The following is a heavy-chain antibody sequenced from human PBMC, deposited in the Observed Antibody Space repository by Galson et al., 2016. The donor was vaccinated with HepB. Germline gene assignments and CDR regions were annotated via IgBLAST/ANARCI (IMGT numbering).Heavy chain of an antibody. Sequence: SLRLSCAASGFTFSTYGMHWVRQAPGKGLEWISYISSSGITIYYADSVKGRFTISRDNAKNSMYLQMNSLRADDTAIYYCARDVGYYDVLTGYSGEHYYYYYAMDVWGQGTTVTVSS. CDR2: ISSSGITI. CDR3: ARDVGYYDVLTGYSGEHYYYYYAMDV. J-gene: IGHJ6*02. V-gene: IGHV3-48*03. CDR1: GFTFSTYG. D-gene: IGHD3-9*01.